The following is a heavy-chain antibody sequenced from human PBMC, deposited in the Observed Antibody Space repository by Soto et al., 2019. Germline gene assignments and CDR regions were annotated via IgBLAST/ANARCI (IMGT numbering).Heavy chain of an antibody. D-gene: IGHD3-22*01. CDR1: GYTFTSYA. Sequence: ASVKVSCKASGYTFTSYAMHWVRQAPGQRLEWMGWINAGNGNTKYSQKFQGRVTITRVTSASTAYMELSSLRSEDTAVYYCARGSGYYYWDDYWGQGTLVTVSS. CDR3: ARGSGYYYWDDY. CDR2: INAGNGNT. J-gene: IGHJ4*02. V-gene: IGHV1-3*01.